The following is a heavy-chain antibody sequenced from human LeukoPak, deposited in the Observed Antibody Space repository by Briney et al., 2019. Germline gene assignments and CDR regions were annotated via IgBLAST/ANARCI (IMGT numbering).Heavy chain of an antibody. V-gene: IGHV3-21*01. CDR2: ISCSSSYI. Sequence: GGSLRLSCAASGFTFSSYSMNWVRQAPGKGLEWVSSISCSSSYIYYADSVKGRFTISRDNAKNSLYLQMNSLRAEDTAVYYCARDIVVVPAVSGWFDPWGQGTLVTVSS. CDR3: ARDIVVVPAVSGWFDP. J-gene: IGHJ5*02. CDR1: GFTFSSYS. D-gene: IGHD2-2*01.